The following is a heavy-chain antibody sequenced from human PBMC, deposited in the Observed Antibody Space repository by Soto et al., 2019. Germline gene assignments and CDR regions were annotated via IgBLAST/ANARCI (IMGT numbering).Heavy chain of an antibody. CDR3: AREGARRGSVHYYYGMDV. D-gene: IGHD1-26*01. CDR1: GFTFSSYG. V-gene: IGHV3-33*01. Sequence: QVQLVESGGGVVQPGRSLRLSCAASGFTFSSYGMHWVRQAPGKGLEWVAVIWYDGSNKYYADSVKGRFTISRDNSKNTLYLQMNSLRAEDRAVYYCAREGARRGSVHYYYGMDVWGQGTTVTVSS. CDR2: IWYDGSNK. J-gene: IGHJ6*02.